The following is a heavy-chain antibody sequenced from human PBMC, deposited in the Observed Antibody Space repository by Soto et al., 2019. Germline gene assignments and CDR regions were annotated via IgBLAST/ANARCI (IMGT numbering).Heavy chain of an antibody. CDR2: MYYSGTT. CDR1: GGSISSSDFY. J-gene: IGHJ5*02. D-gene: IGHD6-25*01. Sequence: QLQLQESGPGLVKPSETLSLTCTVSGGSISSSDFYWGWLRQTPGKGLEFIGSMYYSGTTYYHPPLKSRVTISVDTSKNQFTLKLISVTAADTAVYYCAVVDSTGNWFDPWGEGALVTVSS. CDR3: AVVDSTGNWFDP. V-gene: IGHV4-39*01.